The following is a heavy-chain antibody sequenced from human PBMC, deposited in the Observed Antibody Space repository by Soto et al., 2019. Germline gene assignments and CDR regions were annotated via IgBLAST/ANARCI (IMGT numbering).Heavy chain of an antibody. CDR3: ATSYGNAWYTY. CDR2: IYYSGST. Sequence: SETLSLTCTVSGGSVSSGSYYWSWIRQPPGKGLEWIGYIYYSGSTNYNPSLKSRLTISVDTSKNQFSLQLTSVTVADTAVYYCATSYGNAWYTYWGQGTQVTVSS. V-gene: IGHV4-61*01. D-gene: IGHD6-13*01. CDR1: GGSVSSGSYY. J-gene: IGHJ4*02.